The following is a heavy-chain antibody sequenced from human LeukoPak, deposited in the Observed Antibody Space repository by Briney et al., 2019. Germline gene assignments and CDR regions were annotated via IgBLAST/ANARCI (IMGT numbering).Heavy chain of an antibody. Sequence: PGGSLRLSCAASGFTFDDYAMHWVRQAPGKGLEWVSGISWNIGSIGYADSVNGRFTISRDNAKNSLYLQMNSLRAEDTALYYCAKGTGSYIHDAFDIWRQGTMVTVSS. V-gene: IGHV3-9*01. CDR1: GFTFDDYA. CDR3: AKGTGSYIHDAFDI. D-gene: IGHD3-10*01. J-gene: IGHJ3*02. CDR2: ISWNIGSI.